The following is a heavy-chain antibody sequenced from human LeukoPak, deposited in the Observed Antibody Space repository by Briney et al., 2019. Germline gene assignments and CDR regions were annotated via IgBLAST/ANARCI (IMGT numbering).Heavy chain of an antibody. CDR1: GGSISSSSYY. J-gene: IGHJ4*02. D-gene: IGHD2-21*02. CDR3: AKTFGGNSWSYYFDY. Sequence: SETLSLTCTVSGGSISSSSYYWGWIRQPPGKGLEWIGSIYYSGSTYYNPSLKSRVTISVDTSQNQFPLKLSSVTAAHTAVYYCAKTFGGNSWSYYFDYWGQGTLVTVSS. CDR2: IYYSGST. V-gene: IGHV4-39*01.